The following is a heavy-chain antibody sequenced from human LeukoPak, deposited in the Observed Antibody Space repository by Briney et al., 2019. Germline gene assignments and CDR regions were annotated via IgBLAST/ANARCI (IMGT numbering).Heavy chain of an antibody. CDR1: GGSISSSGHY. Sequence: KSSETLSLTCSVSGGSISSSGHYWGWIRQSPEKGLDWIGSIYSNGNTYYNPSVKSRVTISVDTSKNQFSQKLTSVTAAETAVYYCARSATVTTGYFDYWGQGALVTVSS. V-gene: IGHV4-39*07. CDR2: IYSNGNT. J-gene: IGHJ4*02. D-gene: IGHD4-17*01. CDR3: ARSATVTTGYFDY.